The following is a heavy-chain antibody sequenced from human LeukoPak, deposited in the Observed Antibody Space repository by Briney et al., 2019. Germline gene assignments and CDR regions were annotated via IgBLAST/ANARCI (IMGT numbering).Heavy chain of an antibody. V-gene: IGHV1-46*01. J-gene: IGHJ4*02. CDR2: INPSGGST. Sequence: ASVKVSCKASGYTFTSYYMHWVRQAPGQGLEWMGIINPSGGSTSYAQKLQGRVTMTTDTPTSTAYMELRSLRSDDTAVYYCARDLNPYSSGWADYFDYWGQGTLVTVSS. CDR1: GYTFTSYY. CDR3: ARDLNPYSSGWADYFDY. D-gene: IGHD6-19*01.